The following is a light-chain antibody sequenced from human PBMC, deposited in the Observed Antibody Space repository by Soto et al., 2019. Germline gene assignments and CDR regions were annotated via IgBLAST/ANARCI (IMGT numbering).Light chain of an antibody. Sequence: ELGLTQSPSPLPVSPGERATLACSASQSVSSYLAWYQQKPGKAPRLLIYDASNRATGLPARFSGSGSGTDFTLTISSLAPEDFAVYYCQQRSNWPPRWTFGQGTKVESK. J-gene: IGKJ1*01. CDR1: QSVSSY. CDR2: DAS. V-gene: IGKV3-11*01. CDR3: QQRSNWPPRWT.